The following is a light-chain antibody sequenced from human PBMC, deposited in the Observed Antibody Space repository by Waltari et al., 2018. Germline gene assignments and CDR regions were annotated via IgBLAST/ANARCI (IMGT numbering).Light chain of an antibody. J-gene: IGKJ4*01. CDR1: QSVPSDY. Sequence: EVVLTQSPGTLSLSPGDRATLFCTASQSVPSDYLAWYQQIPGQSPRLLISGASKRAADIPDRFTDSGSGTEFTLAISRVEPEDFAVYYCQQYGSSPLTFGGGTRV. V-gene: IGKV3-20*01. CDR2: GAS. CDR3: QQYGSSPLT.